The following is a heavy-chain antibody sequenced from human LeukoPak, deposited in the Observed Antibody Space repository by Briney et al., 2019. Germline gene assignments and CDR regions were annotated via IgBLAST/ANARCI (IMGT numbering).Heavy chain of an antibody. V-gene: IGHV4-39*07. D-gene: IGHD6-13*01. Sequence: SETLSLTCTVSGGSISSSSYYWGWIRQPPGKGLEWIGSIYYSGSTYYNPSLKSRVTISVDTSKNQFSLKLSSVTAADTAVYYCAGVAAAAGINWGQGTLVTVSS. CDR2: IYYSGST. CDR1: GGSISSSSYY. J-gene: IGHJ4*02. CDR3: AGVAAAAGIN.